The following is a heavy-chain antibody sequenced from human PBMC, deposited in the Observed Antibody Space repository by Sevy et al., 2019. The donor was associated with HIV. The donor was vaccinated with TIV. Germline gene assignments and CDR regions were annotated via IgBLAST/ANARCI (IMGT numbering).Heavy chain of an antibody. J-gene: IGHJ5*02. CDR3: VRGDCGGDCSPHWFDP. D-gene: IGHD2-21*01. CDR1: GYTFTNYY. V-gene: IGHV1-46*01. Sequence: ASVKVSCKTSGYTFTNYYMHWVRQAPGQGLEWMGLIDHSGGTRSYAQKFQGRVTMTRDTSTSTVNMELSSLRSDDTALYYCVRGDCGGDCSPHWFDPWGQGTLVTVSS. CDR2: IDHSGGTR.